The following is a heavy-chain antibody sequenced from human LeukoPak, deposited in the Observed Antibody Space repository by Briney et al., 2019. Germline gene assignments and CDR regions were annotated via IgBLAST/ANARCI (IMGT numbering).Heavy chain of an antibody. J-gene: IGHJ3*02. Sequence: ASVKVSCKASGYTFTSYGISWVRQAPGQGLEWMGWISAYNGNTNYAQKLQGRVTMTTDTSTSTAYMELRSLRSDDTAVYYCAGGIAVAGRGAFDIWGQGTMVTVSS. CDR3: AGGIAVAGRGAFDI. CDR1: GYTFTSYG. V-gene: IGHV1-18*01. D-gene: IGHD6-19*01. CDR2: ISAYNGNT.